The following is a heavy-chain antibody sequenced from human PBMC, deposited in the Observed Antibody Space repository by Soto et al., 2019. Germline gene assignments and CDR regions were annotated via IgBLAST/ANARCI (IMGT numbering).Heavy chain of an antibody. J-gene: IGHJ6*02. D-gene: IGHD2-2*01. CDR3: ARLDCSSTSCYPRYYYYGMDV. Sequence: PGGSLRLSCAASGFTFSSYGMHWVRQAPGKGLEWVAVIWYDGSNKYYADSVKGRFTISRDNSKNTLYLQMNSLRAEDTAVYYCARLDCSSTSCYPRYYYYGMDVWGQGTTVTVSS. V-gene: IGHV3-33*01. CDR1: GFTFSSYG. CDR2: IWYDGSNK.